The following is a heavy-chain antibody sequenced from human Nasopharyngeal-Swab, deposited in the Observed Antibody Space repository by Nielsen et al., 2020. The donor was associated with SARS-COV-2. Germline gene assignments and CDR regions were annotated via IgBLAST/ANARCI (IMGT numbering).Heavy chain of an antibody. D-gene: IGHD3-10*01. J-gene: IGHJ6*02. CDR3: AKDIIGGSSGSYYYYYYGMDV. V-gene: IGHV3-9*01. CDR2: ISWNSGNI. CDR1: GFTFDDYA. Sequence: GGSLRLSCAASGFTFDDYAMHWVRQAPGKGLEWVSGISWNSGNIGYADSVKGRFTISRDNAKNSLYLQMNSLRAEDTALYYCAKDIIGGSSGSYYYYYYGMDVWGQGTTVTVSS.